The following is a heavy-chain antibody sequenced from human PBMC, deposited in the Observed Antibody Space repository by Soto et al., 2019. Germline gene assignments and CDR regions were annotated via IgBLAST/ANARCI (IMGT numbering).Heavy chain of an antibody. Sequence: PGESLKISCKGSGYSFTSYWIGWVRQMPGKGPEWMGIIYPGDSDTRYSPAFQGQVTISADKSISTAYLQWSSLKASDTAMYYCATFIYYDSSGVYYYYGMDVWGQGTTVTVSS. CDR3: ATFIYYDSSGVYYYYGMDV. CDR1: GYSFTSYW. J-gene: IGHJ6*02. CDR2: IYPGDSDT. V-gene: IGHV5-51*01. D-gene: IGHD3-22*01.